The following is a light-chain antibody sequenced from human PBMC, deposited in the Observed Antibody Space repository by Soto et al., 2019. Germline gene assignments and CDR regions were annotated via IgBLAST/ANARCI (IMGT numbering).Light chain of an antibody. Sequence: DIQLTQSPSFLSASVGDRVTITCRASQGIATYLAWYQQKPGKAPKLLIYAASTLQSGVPSRFAGSGSGTEFTLTISSLQPADFATYYCQHLISYPYTFGQGTRLEIK. CDR1: QGIATY. J-gene: IGKJ5*01. CDR3: QHLISYPYT. V-gene: IGKV1-9*01. CDR2: AAS.